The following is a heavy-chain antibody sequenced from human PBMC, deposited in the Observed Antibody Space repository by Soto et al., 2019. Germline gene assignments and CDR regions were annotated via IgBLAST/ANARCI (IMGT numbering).Heavy chain of an antibody. D-gene: IGHD3-10*01. Sequence: QVQLVQSGAEVKKPGSSVKVSCKASGGTFSSYTISWVRQAPGQGLEWMGRIIPILGIANYAQKFQGRVTIXXDXSXNTAYMELSSLRSEDTAVYYCARDRYGSGSYYFFDYWGQGTLVTVSS. CDR2: IIPILGIA. CDR3: ARDRYGSGSYYFFDY. J-gene: IGHJ4*02. V-gene: IGHV1-69*08. CDR1: GGTFSSYT.